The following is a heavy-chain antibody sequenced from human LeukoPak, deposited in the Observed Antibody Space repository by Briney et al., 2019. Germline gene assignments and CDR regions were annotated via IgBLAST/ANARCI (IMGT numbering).Heavy chain of an antibody. J-gene: IGHJ4*02. Sequence: RPSETLSLTCNVSGGSISSYYWSWIRQPPGKGLEWIGYIYYSGSTNYNPSLRSRATISVDTSKNQFSLNLSSVTAADTAVYYCARGGHGDYPDYWGQGTLVTVSS. D-gene: IGHD4-17*01. CDR2: IYYSGST. CDR3: ARGGHGDYPDY. CDR1: GGSISSYY. V-gene: IGHV4-59*12.